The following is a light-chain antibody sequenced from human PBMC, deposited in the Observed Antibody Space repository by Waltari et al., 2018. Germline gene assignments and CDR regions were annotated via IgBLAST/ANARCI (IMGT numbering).Light chain of an antibody. Sequence: DIQMTQSPSTLSASVGDRVTITCRASQSISSWLAWYQQKPGKAPKLLIYQASNLESGVPSRFSGSGSGTEFTLTISSLQPDDFAIYYCKQYNGYPTFGQGTKVEIK. CDR1: QSISSW. J-gene: IGKJ1*01. CDR3: KQYNGYPT. V-gene: IGKV1-5*03. CDR2: QAS.